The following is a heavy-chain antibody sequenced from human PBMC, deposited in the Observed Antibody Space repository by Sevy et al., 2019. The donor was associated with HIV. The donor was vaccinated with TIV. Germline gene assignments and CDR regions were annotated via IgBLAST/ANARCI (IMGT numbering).Heavy chain of an antibody. J-gene: IGHJ4*02. CDR3: ARDSNADYIYGLEEMMAY. CDR2: INQDGSEK. D-gene: IGHD3-16*01. Sequence: GGSLILSCAASGFTFSSYWMSWVRQAPGKGLEWVANINQDGSEKHYGDSVKGRVTISRDSSKNSLFLQVHSLRVEDTAVYYCARDSNADYIYGLEEMMAYWGQGTLVTVSS. V-gene: IGHV3-7*01. CDR1: GFTFSSYW.